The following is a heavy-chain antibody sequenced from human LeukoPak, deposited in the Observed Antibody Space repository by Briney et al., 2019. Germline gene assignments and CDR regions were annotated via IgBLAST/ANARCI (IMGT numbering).Heavy chain of an antibody. D-gene: IGHD5-18*01. CDR3: ARDLRGHSYGSVDF. J-gene: IGHJ4*02. V-gene: IGHV3-48*01. CDR1: GFSFSTYG. Sequence: GGSLRLSCAASGFSFSTYGLNWVRQAPGKGLEWVSYISSSGSPIYYADSVRGRFTISRDNAKNSLYLQMHSLRAEDTAVYYCARDLRGHSYGSVDFWGQGSLVTVSS. CDR2: ISSSGSPI.